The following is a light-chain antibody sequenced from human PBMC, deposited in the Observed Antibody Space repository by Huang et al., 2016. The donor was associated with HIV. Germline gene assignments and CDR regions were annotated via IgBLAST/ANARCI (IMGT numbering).Light chain of an antibody. Sequence: VMTQSPASLSASPGARVTLSCRASQVVRTNLAWYQQKPGQAPTLLMFGASTRATGTPPRFSGSGSATDFTLTITSLQSSDSAIYYCQQYNDWPPLTFGGGTKVEI. J-gene: IGKJ4*01. CDR1: QVVRTN. CDR3: QQYNDWPPLT. V-gene: IGKV3D-15*01. CDR2: GAS.